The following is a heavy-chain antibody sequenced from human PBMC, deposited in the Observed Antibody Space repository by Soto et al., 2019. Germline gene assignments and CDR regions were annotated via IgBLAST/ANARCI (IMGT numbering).Heavy chain of an antibody. J-gene: IGHJ4*02. CDR1: GFTFNDYY. CDR3: ARDPSIRSPPDY. CDR2: ISSTGSYT. Sequence: PGGSLRLSCASSGFTFNDYYMTLIRQAPGTGLEWVSYISSTGSYTKYADSVKGRFTISRDNAKNSLYLQMDSLRDEDTGIYYCARDPSIRSPPDYWGRGTQVTVSS. D-gene: IGHD3-3*02. V-gene: IGHV3-11*05.